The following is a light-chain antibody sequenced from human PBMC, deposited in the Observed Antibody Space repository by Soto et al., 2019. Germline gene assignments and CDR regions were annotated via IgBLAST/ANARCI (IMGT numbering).Light chain of an antibody. CDR3: QQYATPWT. V-gene: IGKV1-5*01. CDR1: QSINNW. Sequence: DIQMTQSPSTLSAPVGDRVTITCRASQSINNWLAWYQHKPGKAPKLLIYDASSLESVVPSRFSGSRSGTEFTLTITSLQPDDLATYYCQQYATPWTFGQGTKLEI. J-gene: IGKJ2*02. CDR2: DAS.